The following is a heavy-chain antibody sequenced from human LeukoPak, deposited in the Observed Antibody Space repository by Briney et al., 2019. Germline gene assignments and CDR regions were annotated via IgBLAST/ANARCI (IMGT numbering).Heavy chain of an antibody. Sequence: SETLSLTCTVSGGSISSSSYYWGWIRQPPGKGLEWIGNIYYSGSTYYNPSLKSRVTISVDTSKNVFSLKLSSVTAADTAVYYCARPDYYDGRFDPWGQGTLVTASS. D-gene: IGHD3-22*01. V-gene: IGHV4-39*01. CDR2: IYYSGST. CDR1: GGSISSSSYY. CDR3: ARPDYYDGRFDP. J-gene: IGHJ5*02.